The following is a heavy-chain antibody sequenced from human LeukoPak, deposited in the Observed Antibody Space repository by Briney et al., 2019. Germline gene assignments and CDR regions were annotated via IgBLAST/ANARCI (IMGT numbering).Heavy chain of an antibody. D-gene: IGHD2-2*01. J-gene: IGHJ4*02. CDR2: IKGDGSST. CDR1: GFTFTTYW. CDR3: VREGLECSGSSCQRAAFDY. Sequence: GGSLRLSCAASGFTFTTYWMHWVRHVPGKGLVWVARIKGDGSSTRHADSMKGRFTISRDNAKNTLYLQMNSLRDEDTAVYYCVREGLECSGSSCQRAAFDYWGQGTLVTVSS. V-gene: IGHV3-74*01.